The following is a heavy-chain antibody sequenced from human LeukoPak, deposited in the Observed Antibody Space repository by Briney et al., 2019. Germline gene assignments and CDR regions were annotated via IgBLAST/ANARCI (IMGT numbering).Heavy chain of an antibody. CDR2: IYSGGST. V-gene: IGHV3-53*01. CDR3: ARYSSGWPHIDD. J-gene: IGHJ4*02. D-gene: IGHD6-19*01. CDR1: GFTVSSNY. Sequence: GGSLRLSCAASGFTVSSNYMSWVRQAPGKGLEWVSVIYSGGSTYYADSVKGRFTISRDNFKNTLYLQMNSLRAEDTAVYYCARYSSGWPHIDDWGQGTLVTVSS.